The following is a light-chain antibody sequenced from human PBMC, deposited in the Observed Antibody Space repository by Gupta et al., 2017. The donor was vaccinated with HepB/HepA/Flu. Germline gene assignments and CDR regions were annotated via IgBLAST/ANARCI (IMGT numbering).Light chain of an antibody. CDR3: EQTYSTPWT. J-gene: IGKJ1*01. V-gene: IGKV1-39*01. CDR1: HNIKTY. CDR2: AAS. Sequence: EIPLTQSPSSLSASVRDRVTITCRASHNIKTYLNWYQQRPGKAPQLLIYAASSLQSGVPSRFSGSGSGTDFTLSISSLQPEDFATYYCEQTYSTPWTFGQGTKVEIK.